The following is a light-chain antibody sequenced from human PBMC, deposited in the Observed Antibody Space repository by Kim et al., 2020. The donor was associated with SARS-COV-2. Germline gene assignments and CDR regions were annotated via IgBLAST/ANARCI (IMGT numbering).Light chain of an antibody. CDR2: QDN. CDR1: KLGDKY. Sequence: SYELTQPPSVSVSPGQTASITCSGDKLGDKYACWYQQKPGQSPVLVIYQDNKRPSGIPERFSGSNSGNTATLAISGTQAVDEADYYCQAWAGTTAVFGGGTQLTVL. CDR3: QAWAGTTAV. J-gene: IGLJ3*02. V-gene: IGLV3-1*01.